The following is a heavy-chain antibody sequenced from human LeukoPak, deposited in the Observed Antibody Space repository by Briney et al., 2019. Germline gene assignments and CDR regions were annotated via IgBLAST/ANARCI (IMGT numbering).Heavy chain of an antibody. Sequence: AAVKVPCKASGYTFSDFYIHWVRQAPGQGLEYVGWITPKSGDTYSPQRFQGRVTMTRDASISTAYTELSSLRSDDTAVYFCARVRLADERAWAYWGQGTLVTVSS. CDR1: GYTFSDFY. V-gene: IGHV1-2*02. D-gene: IGHD3-3*02. CDR3: ARVRLADERAWAY. J-gene: IGHJ4*02. CDR2: ITPKSGDT.